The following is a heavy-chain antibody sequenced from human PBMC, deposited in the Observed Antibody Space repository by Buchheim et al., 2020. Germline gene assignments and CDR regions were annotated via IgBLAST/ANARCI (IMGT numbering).Heavy chain of an antibody. Sequence: EVQLLESGGGLVQPGESLRLSCAASGFSFSTYAMNWVRQAPGEGLEWVSAIRRNGGDTFYANSVKGRFFVSSDNSKNILYLHMNNLRAEDTAVYYCARSSTQLWSPDYFDQWGQGTL. CDR3: ARSSTQLWSPDYFDQ. CDR2: IRRNGGDT. CDR1: GFSFSTYA. J-gene: IGHJ4*02. V-gene: IGHV3-23*01. D-gene: IGHD5-18*01.